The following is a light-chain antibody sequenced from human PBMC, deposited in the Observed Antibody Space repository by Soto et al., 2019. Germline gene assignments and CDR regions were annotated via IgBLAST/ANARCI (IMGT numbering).Light chain of an antibody. V-gene: IGLV2-8*01. Sequence: QSALTQPPSASGSPGQSVTISCTGTSSDVGGYNYVSWYQQHPGKAPKCLIFQVSRRPSGVPDRFSGSKSGNTASLTVSGLQADDEADYYCRSYAGSNNPVIFGGGTKLTVL. CDR3: RSYAGSNNPVI. CDR2: QVS. CDR1: SSDVGGYNY. J-gene: IGLJ2*01.